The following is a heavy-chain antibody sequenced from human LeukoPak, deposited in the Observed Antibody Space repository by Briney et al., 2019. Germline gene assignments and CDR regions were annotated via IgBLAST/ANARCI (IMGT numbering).Heavy chain of an antibody. J-gene: IGHJ4*02. CDR2: IYYSGST. V-gene: IGHV4-59*08. CDR1: GDSISSYH. CDR3: ARRYYYDSSGYSN. Sequence: PSETLSLTCTVSGDSISSYHWSWIRQPPGKGLEWIGYIYYSGSTTYNPSLKSGVTISVDTSKNQFSLKLSSVTAADTAVYYCARRYYYDSSGYSNWGQGTLVTVSS. D-gene: IGHD3-22*01.